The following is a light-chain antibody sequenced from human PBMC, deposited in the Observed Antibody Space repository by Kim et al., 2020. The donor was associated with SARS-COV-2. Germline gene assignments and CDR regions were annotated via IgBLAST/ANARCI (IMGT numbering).Light chain of an antibody. CDR2: KIS. V-gene: IGKV2-24*01. J-gene: IGKJ1*01. CDR1: QSLAHSNGNTY. CDR3: MQATDFPRT. Sequence: PASLSCRNSQSLAHSNGNTYLGWLQQRPGQPPRLLIYKISNRLSGVPDRFSGSGAGTDFTLRINRVELEDVGVYYCMQATDFPRTFGQGTKVEIK.